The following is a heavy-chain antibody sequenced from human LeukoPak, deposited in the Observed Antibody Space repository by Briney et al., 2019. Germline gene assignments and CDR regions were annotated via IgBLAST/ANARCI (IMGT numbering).Heavy chain of an antibody. V-gene: IGHV3-15*01. J-gene: IGHJ4*02. D-gene: IGHD4-17*01. CDR1: GFTFTAAW. CDR2: IKSKTDGGTT. Sequence: GGPLRLSCAASGFTFTAAWMSWVRQAPGKGLEWVGRIKSKTDGGTTDYAAPVKGRFTISRDDSKNTLYLQMNSLKTEDTAVYYCTTEGLTVTTISHDYWGQGTLVTVSS. CDR3: TTEGLTVTTISHDY.